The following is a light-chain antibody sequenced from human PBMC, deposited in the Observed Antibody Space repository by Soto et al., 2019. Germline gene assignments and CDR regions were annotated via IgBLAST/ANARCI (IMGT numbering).Light chain of an antibody. CDR1: QSVSSN. CDR3: QQYNNWPRT. Sequence: EIVMTQSPATLSVSPGERATLSCRASQSVSSNLAWYQQKPGQAPMLLIYGASTRAPGIPARFSGRGSGTEFTLTISSLQSEDFAVYYCQQYNNWPRTFGQGTKVEIQ. CDR2: GAS. J-gene: IGKJ1*01. V-gene: IGKV3-15*01.